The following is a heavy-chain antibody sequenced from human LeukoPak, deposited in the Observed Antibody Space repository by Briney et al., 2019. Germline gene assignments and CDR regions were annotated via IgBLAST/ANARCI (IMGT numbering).Heavy chain of an antibody. D-gene: IGHD3-22*01. CDR3: ARDAYNDNSFDY. V-gene: IGHV1-2*02. CDR1: GYAFTGYY. Sequence: ASVKVSCKASGYAFTGYYMHWVRQAPGQGLEWMGWINPNNGGTDYAQNFQGRVTMTSDTSISTVYMELSGLGSDDTAVYYCARDAYNDNSFDYWGQGTLVTVSS. J-gene: IGHJ4*02. CDR2: INPNNGGT.